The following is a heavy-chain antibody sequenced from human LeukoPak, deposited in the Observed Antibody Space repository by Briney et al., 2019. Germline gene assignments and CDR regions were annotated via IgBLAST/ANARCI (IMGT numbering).Heavy chain of an antibody. J-gene: IGHJ3*02. CDR2: ISSSGSTI. CDR1: GFTFSDYY. CDR3: ASPLGYCSSTSCPPAGDAFDI. D-gene: IGHD2-2*01. V-gene: IGHV3-11*04. Sequence: GGSLRLSCAASGFTFSDYYMSWIRQAPGKGLEWVSYISSSGSTIYYADSVKGRFTISRDNAKNSLYLQMNSLRAEDTAVYYCASPLGYCSSTSCPPAGDAFDIWGQGTMVTVSS.